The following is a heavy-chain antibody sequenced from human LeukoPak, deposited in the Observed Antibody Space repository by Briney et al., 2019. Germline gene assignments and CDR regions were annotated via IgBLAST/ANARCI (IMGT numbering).Heavy chain of an antibody. CDR3: ARGLKQGGPKTNYGMDV. CDR1: GFTFRGCE. J-gene: IGHJ6*02. Sequence: GGSLRLSCLACGFTFRGCEMNRVRQPPGKGLEWVSYIGSDGYTILYPDSVKGRFTISRDNARNSLFLQMNSLGVEDTDIYYCARGLKQGGPKTNYGMDVWGQGTTVTVSS. D-gene: IGHD1-14*01. CDR2: IGSDGYTI. V-gene: IGHV3-48*03.